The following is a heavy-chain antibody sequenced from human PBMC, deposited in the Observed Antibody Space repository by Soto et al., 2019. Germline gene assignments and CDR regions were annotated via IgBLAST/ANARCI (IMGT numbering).Heavy chain of an antibody. CDR3: ARHKGSGDDFWSGYYNWFDP. J-gene: IGHJ5*02. D-gene: IGHD3-3*01. CDR1: GGSISSSNW. CDR2: IYHSGST. Sequence: PSETLSLTCAVSGGSISSSNWWSWVRQPPGKGLEWIGEIYHSGSTYYNPSLKSRVTISVDTSKNQFSLKLSSVTAADTAVYYCARHKGSGDDFWSGYYNWFDPSCQASLVSVS. V-gene: IGHV4-4*02.